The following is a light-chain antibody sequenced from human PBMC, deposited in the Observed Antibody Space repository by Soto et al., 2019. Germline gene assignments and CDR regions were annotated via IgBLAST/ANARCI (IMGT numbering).Light chain of an antibody. CDR2: DIT. J-gene: IGLJ2*01. CDR1: SSDVGSSNF. CDR3: CSYAGTYTPVV. V-gene: IGLV2-11*01. Sequence: QSALTQPRSVSGSPGQSVAISCTGTSSDVGSSNFVSWYQQHPGKAPKLMIYDITERPSGVPDRFSGSKSGNTASLTISGLQTEDEADYYCCSYAGTYTPVVFGGGTQLTV.